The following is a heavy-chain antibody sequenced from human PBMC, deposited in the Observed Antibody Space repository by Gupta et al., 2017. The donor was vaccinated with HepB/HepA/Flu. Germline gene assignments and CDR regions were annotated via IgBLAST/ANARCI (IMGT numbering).Heavy chain of an antibody. CDR3: ARAHGIYSSSSDYYYGMDV. Sequence: QVQLVESGGGVVQPGRSLRLSCAASGFTFSSYAMHWVRQAPGKGLEWVAVISYDGSNKYYADSVKGRFTISRDNSKNTLYLQMNSLRAEDTAVYYCARAHGIYSSSSDYYYGMDVWGQGTTVTVSS. CDR2: ISYDGSNK. V-gene: IGHV3-30-3*01. J-gene: IGHJ6*02. D-gene: IGHD6-6*01. CDR1: GFTFSSYA.